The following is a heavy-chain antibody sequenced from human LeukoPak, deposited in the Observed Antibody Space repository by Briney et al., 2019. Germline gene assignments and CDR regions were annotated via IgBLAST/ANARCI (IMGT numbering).Heavy chain of an antibody. CDR2: IKQDGSEK. V-gene: IGHV3-7*01. Sequence: GGSLRLSCAASGLTFSSYWMSWVRQAPGKGLEWVANIKQDGSEKYYVDSVKGRFTISRDNAKNSLYLQMNSLRAEDTAVYYCARELVIAVAGTFYFDYWGQGTLVTVSS. CDR3: ARELVIAVAGTFYFDY. J-gene: IGHJ4*02. D-gene: IGHD6-19*01. CDR1: GLTFSSYW.